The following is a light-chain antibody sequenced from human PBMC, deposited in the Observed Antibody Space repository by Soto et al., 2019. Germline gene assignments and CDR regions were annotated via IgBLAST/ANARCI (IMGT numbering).Light chain of an antibody. V-gene: IGLV2-14*01. Sequence: QAVVTQPASVSGSPGHSITISCTGTSSDVGTYKYVSWYQQHPGKAPKLMIYEVSNRPSGVSNRFSGSKSGNTASLTISELQAEDEADYYCSSYTTSGTRVFGGGTKLTVL. CDR3: SSYTTSGTRV. J-gene: IGLJ2*01. CDR2: EVS. CDR1: SSDVGTYKY.